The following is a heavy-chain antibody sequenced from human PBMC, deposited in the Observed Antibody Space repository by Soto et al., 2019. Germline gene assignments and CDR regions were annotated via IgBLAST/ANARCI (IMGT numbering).Heavy chain of an antibody. J-gene: IGHJ4*02. CDR1: GGSISTFY. CDR3: ASDMHTCFTHYFDY. CDR2: FYYSGSA. D-gene: IGHD2-21*01. V-gene: IGHV4-59*12. Sequence: SETLSLTCTVSGGSISTFYCNWVRQPPGQGLESIGYFYYSGSANYNPSLKSRVTTSVDTSKTQLSLRLTSITAADTDVYSCASDMHTCFTHYFDYWGQGTLVTVSS.